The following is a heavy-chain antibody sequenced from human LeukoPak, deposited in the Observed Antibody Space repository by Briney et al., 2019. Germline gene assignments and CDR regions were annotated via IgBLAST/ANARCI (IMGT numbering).Heavy chain of an antibody. CDR2: ISSSGSTI. D-gene: IGHD6-13*01. V-gene: IGHV3-11*01. J-gene: IGHJ3*02. Sequence: GGSLRLSCAASGFTFSDYYMSWIRQAPGKGLEWVSYISSSGSTIYYADSVKGRFTISRDNAKNSLYLQMNSLRAEDTAVYYCTRLMSSPETLGQQLVHPDAFDIWGQGTMVTVSS. CDR1: GFTFSDYY. CDR3: TRLMSSPETLGQQLVHPDAFDI.